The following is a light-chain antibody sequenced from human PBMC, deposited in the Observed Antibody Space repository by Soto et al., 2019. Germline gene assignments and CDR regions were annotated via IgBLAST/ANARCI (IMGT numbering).Light chain of an antibody. V-gene: IGLV2-14*01. Sequence: QSALTQPASVSGSPGQSITISCTGASSDVGDYNYVSWYQHHPGKAPKLLIYEVNNRPSGVSDRFSGSKSGNVASLTLSWLQAEDEADYYCSSYTSSSTYVFGTGTKVTVL. CDR1: SSDVGDYNY. CDR2: EVN. J-gene: IGLJ1*01. CDR3: SSYTSSSTYV.